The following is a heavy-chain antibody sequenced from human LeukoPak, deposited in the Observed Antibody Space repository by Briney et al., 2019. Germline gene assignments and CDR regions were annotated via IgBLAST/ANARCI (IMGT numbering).Heavy chain of an antibody. Sequence: GESLKISCKASGYSLTSYWIGWVRQMPGKGLGRLGIIYPADSDTSYSPSFQGQVTISADKSISTAYLQWSSLKASDTAMYYCARQGFYGDYYFDYWGQGTLVTVSS. V-gene: IGHV5-51*01. CDR1: GYSLTSYW. D-gene: IGHD4-17*01. CDR3: ARQGFYGDYYFDY. CDR2: IYPADSDT. J-gene: IGHJ4*02.